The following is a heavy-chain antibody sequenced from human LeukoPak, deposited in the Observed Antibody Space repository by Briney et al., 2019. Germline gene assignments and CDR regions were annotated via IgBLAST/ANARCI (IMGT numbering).Heavy chain of an antibody. CDR3: ARVAAVAGPYYYYYMDV. CDR2: ISAYNGNT. Sequence: ASVKVSCKASGYTFTSYGISWVRQAPGQGLEWMGWISAYNGNTDYAQKLQGRVTMTTDTSTSTAYMELRSLRSDDTAVYYCARVAAVAGPYYYYYMDVWGKGTTVTVSS. J-gene: IGHJ6*03. CDR1: GYTFTSYG. D-gene: IGHD6-19*01. V-gene: IGHV1-18*01.